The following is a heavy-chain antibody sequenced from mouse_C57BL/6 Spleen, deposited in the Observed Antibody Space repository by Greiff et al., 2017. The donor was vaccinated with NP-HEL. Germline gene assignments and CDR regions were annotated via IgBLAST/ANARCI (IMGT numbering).Heavy chain of an antibody. CDR1: GYTFTSYW. J-gene: IGHJ2*01. D-gene: IGHD1-1*01. V-gene: IGHV1-50*01. CDR2: IDPSDSYT. Sequence: QVQLKQPGAELVKPGASVKLSCKASGYTFTSYWMPWVKQRPGQGLEWIGEIDPSDSYTNYNQKFKGKATLTVDTSSSTAYMQLSSLTSEDSAVYYCARRGYGSSYAPSFFDYWGQGTTLTVSS. CDR3: ARRGYGSSYAPSFFDY.